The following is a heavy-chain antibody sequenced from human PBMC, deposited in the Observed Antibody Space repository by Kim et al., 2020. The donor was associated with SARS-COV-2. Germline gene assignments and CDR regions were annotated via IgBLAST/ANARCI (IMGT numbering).Heavy chain of an antibody. J-gene: IGHJ6*02. V-gene: IGHV3-15*01. CDR3: TTDPDDSSGWYRYYYYVMNV. Sequence: GGSLRLSCAASGFTFSNAWMSWVRQAPGKGLEWVGRIKSKTAGGTTAYAAPVQGRFTISREDSKNTLYLQMNSLKTEDTDVYYCTTDPDDSSGWYRYYYYVMNVGGLGNSVTFSS. CDR2: IKSKTAGGTT. CDR1: GFTFSNAW. D-gene: IGHD6-19*01.